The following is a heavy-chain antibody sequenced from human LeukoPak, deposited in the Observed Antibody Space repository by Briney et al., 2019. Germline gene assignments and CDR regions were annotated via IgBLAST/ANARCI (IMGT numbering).Heavy chain of an antibody. CDR1: GFTFSSYS. Sequence: PGGSLRLSCAASGFTFSSYSMNWVRQAPGKGLEWVSSISSSSSYIYYADSVKGRFTISRDNAKNSLYLQMNSLRAEDTAVYYYARHWTTVTTYFDYWGQGTLVTVSS. CDR3: ARHWTTVTTYFDY. V-gene: IGHV3-21*01. D-gene: IGHD4-17*01. J-gene: IGHJ4*02. CDR2: ISSSSSYI.